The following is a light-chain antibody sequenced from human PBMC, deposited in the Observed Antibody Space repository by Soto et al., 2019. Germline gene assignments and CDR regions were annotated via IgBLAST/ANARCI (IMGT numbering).Light chain of an antibody. V-gene: IGKV4-1*01. CDR1: RSGLYSSNKKNY. CDR3: QQYYSSPYT. CDR2: WAS. J-gene: IGKJ2*01. Sequence: DIVMTQSPDSVAVSLGERATINCKSSRSGLYSSNKKNYIAWYQQRPGQPPMLLIYWASTRESGVHDRFTGSGSGTDFTLTISSLQAEDGAVYHCQQYYSSPYTFGQGTKLEIK.